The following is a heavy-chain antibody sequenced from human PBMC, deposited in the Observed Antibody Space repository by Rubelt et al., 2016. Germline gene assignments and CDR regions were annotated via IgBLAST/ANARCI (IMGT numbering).Heavy chain of an antibody. Sequence: QVQLVQSGAEVKKPGASVTVSCKASGYTFTSYGISWVRQAPGQGLEWMGWISAYNGNTNYAQKLQGRGPMTRDTATSTVYMELSSLRSEDTAVYYCARSPRYDFEDNWCGPWGQGTLATVSS. CDR2: ISAYNGNT. V-gene: IGHV1-18*01. CDR1: GYTFTSYG. CDR3: ARSPRYDFEDNWCGP. D-gene: IGHD3-3*01. J-gene: IGHJ5*02.